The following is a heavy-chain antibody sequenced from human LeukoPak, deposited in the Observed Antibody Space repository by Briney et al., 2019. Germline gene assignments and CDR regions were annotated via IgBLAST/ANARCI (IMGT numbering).Heavy chain of an antibody. CDR3: ERDTHYYDPSAYYSRGEYYHHGMDA. CDR1: VFTIRNYA. J-gene: IGHJ6*02. D-gene: IGHD3-22*01. Sequence: GGSLSFSCAGSVFTIRNYAMHWLRQAPGKVLEWVAIVSYDGSDKYYADSVQGRFTISRDNSRNTLHLQMNSLRADDTAVSYCERDTHYYDPSAYYSRGEYYHHGMDAWGQGTPVTASS. CDR2: VSYDGSDK. V-gene: IGHV3-30-3*01.